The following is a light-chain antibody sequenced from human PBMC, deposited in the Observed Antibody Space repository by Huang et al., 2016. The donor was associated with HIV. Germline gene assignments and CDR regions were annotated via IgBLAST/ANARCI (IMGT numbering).Light chain of an antibody. V-gene: IGKV3-20*01. CDR2: DAS. CDR3: HHYGATRWA. Sequence: ELVLTQSPGTLSSSPGGAAVISCRASQSLDKGFLAWYRQKPGQAPELLIFDASKEPSDIPDRFVGRGSGTDFSLTISGLDPEDVAFYVCHHYGATRWAFGRGTRVEMK. CDR1: QSLDKGF. J-gene: IGKJ1*01.